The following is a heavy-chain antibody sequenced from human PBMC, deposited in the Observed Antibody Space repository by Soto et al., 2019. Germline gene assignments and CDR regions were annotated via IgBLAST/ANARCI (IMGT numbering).Heavy chain of an antibody. CDR2: IWYDGSNK. D-gene: IGHD2-15*01. CDR1: GFTFSSYG. CDR3: AREGRGCSGGSCYRDPEGRYFQH. V-gene: IGHV3-33*01. Sequence: GGSLRLSCAASGFTFSSYGMHWVRQAPGKGLEWVAVIWYDGSNKYYADSVKGRFTISRDNSKNTLYLQMNSLRAEDTAVYYCAREGRGCSGGSCYRDPEGRYFQHWGQGTLVTVSS. J-gene: IGHJ1*01.